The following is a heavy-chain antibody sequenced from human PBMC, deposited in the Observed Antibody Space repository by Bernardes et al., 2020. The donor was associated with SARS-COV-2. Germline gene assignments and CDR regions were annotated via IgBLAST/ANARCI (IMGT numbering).Heavy chain of an antibody. CDR1: GYTFTSYY. Sequence: ASVKVSCKASGYTFTSYYMHWVRQATGQGLEWMGWMNPNSGNTGYAQKFQGRVTMTRNTSISTAYMELSSLRSEDTAVYYCATRLYYDILTGYYDYYGMDVWGQGTTVTVSS. CDR2: MNPNSGNT. V-gene: IGHV1-8*02. J-gene: IGHJ6*02. CDR3: ATRLYYDILTGYYDYYGMDV. D-gene: IGHD3-9*01.